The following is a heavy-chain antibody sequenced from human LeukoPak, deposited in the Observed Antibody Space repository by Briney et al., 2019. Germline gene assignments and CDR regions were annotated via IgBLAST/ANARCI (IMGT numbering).Heavy chain of an antibody. CDR1: GGSISSYY. CDR3: ARAGGYSGYASN. CDR2: IYYSGST. V-gene: IGHV4-59*01. D-gene: IGHD5-12*01. J-gene: IGHJ4*02. Sequence: SETLSLTCTVSGGSISSYYWSRIRQPPGKGLGGIGYIYYSGSTNYNPSLKSRVTISVDTSKNQFYLKLSSVNVAATAVYYCARAGGYSGYASNWGQGTLVTVSS.